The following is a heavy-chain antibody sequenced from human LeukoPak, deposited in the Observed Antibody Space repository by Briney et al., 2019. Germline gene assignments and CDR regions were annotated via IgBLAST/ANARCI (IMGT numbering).Heavy chain of an antibody. CDR1: GYTFTGYY. D-gene: IGHD6-13*01. Sequence: ASVKVSCKASGYTFTGYYMHWVRQAPGQGLEWTGWINPNSGGTNYAQKFQGWVTMTRDTSISTAYMELSRLRSDDTAVYYCARVGSSSWYNWFDPWGQGTLVTVSS. J-gene: IGHJ5*02. CDR2: INPNSGGT. V-gene: IGHV1-2*04. CDR3: ARVGSSSWYNWFDP.